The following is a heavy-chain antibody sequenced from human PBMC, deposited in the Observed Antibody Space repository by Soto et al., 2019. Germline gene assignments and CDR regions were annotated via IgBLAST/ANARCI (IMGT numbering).Heavy chain of an antibody. V-gene: IGHV4-39*01. D-gene: IGHD2-8*01. CDR1: GGAVSNSNYY. Sequence: TSETLSLTCTVSGGAVSNSNYYFVCIRQSPWNGLEWIGSVYYRGRSYSKSSVKSRVTISVDTSKNQFSLNLNSVTASDTAVYYCVSQRTSVLTQAYFDYWGPGALVTVSS. J-gene: IGHJ4*02. CDR3: VSQRTSVLTQAYFDY. CDR2: VYYRGRS.